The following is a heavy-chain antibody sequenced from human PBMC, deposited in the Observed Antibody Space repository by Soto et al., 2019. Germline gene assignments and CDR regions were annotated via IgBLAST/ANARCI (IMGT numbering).Heavy chain of an antibody. D-gene: IGHD4-17*01. CDR3: ARVWDGDYLYYYYGMDV. V-gene: IGHV3-21*01. CDR2: ISSSSSYI. CDR1: GFTFSSYS. Sequence: EVQLVESGGGLVKPGGSLRLSCAASGFTFSSYSMNWVRQAPGKGLEWVSSISSSSSYIYYADSVKGRFTISRDNAKNSRYLQMNSLRAEDTAVYYCARVWDGDYLYYYYGMDVWGQGTTVTVSS. J-gene: IGHJ6*02.